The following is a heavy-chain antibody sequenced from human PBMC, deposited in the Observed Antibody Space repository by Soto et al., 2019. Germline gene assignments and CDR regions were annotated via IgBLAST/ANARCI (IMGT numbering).Heavy chain of an antibody. V-gene: IGHV3-64*07. J-gene: IGHJ4*03. CDR3: VARHSSADYIY. D-gene: IGHD3-22*01. Sequence: EVQLVESGGDLVQPGGSLRLSCAASGFTFSSSPMHWVRQAPGKRPEYVSSISSNRGNTYYADSVKGRFTLSGDNSKNPLYLQKASLRTEVMAVYSCVARHSSADYIYRGQRTQVTVSS. CDR1: GFTFSSSP. CDR2: ISSNRGNT.